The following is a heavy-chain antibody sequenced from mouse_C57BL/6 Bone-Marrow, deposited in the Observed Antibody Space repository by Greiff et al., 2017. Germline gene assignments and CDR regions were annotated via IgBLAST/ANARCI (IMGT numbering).Heavy chain of an antibody. V-gene: IGHV1-55*01. D-gene: IGHD2-5*01. Sequence: QVQLQQPGAELVKPGASVKMSCKASGYTFTSYWITWVKQRPGQGLEWIGDIYPGSGSTNYTEKFKSKATLTVDTSSSTAYMQRSSLTSEDSAVYYCARPYYSNYWYFDVWGTGTTVTVSS. CDR2: IYPGSGST. J-gene: IGHJ1*03. CDR3: ARPYYSNYWYFDV. CDR1: GYTFTSYW.